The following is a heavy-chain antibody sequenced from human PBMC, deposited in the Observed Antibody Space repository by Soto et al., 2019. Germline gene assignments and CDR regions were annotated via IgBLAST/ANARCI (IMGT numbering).Heavy chain of an antibody. D-gene: IGHD3-22*01. CDR2: IWYDGSNK. V-gene: IGHV3-33*01. J-gene: IGHJ6*02. CDR3: ARDLGTYDSSGYYPYYYYYGMDV. CDR1: GFTFSSYG. Sequence: LRLSCAASGFTFSSYGMHWVRQAPGKGLEWVAVIWYDGSNKYYADSVKGRFTISRDNSKNTLYLQMNSLRAEDTAVYYCARDLGTYDSSGYYPYYYYYGMDVWGQGTTVTVSS.